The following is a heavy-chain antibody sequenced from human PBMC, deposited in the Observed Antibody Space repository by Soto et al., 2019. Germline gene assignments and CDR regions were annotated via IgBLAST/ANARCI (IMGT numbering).Heavy chain of an antibody. CDR1: GFTFSSYG. CDR2: IWYDGSNK. V-gene: IGHV3-33*06. CDR3: AKAPRRYSSGWSDY. D-gene: IGHD6-19*01. Sequence: QPGGSLRLSCAASGFTFSSYGMHWVRQAPGKGLEWVAVIWYDGSNKYYADSVKGRYTISRDDSKNTVYLQMNSLGAEDTAVYYCAKAPRRYSSGWSDYWGQGTLVTVSS. J-gene: IGHJ4*02.